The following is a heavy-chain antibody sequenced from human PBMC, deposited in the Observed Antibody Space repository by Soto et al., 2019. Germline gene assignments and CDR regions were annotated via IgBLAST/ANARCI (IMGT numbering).Heavy chain of an antibody. CDR3: ARDGGSHGPSYFDS. D-gene: IGHD3-16*01. CDR2: IWYDGSIK. J-gene: IGHJ4*02. Sequence: VHLVESGGGVVQPGRSLRLSCAASGSTFSYYGMNWVRQAPGKGPEWVAVIWYDGSIKYYAESVKGRFSISRDNSKSTLYLNMNSLRTEDTAVYYCARDGGSHGPSYFDSWGQGSQVIVSS. CDR1: GSTFSYYG. V-gene: IGHV3-33*01.